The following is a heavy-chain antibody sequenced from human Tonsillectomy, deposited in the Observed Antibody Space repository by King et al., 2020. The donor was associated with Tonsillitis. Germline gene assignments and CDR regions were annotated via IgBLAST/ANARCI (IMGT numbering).Heavy chain of an antibody. J-gene: IGHJ5*02. CDR1: GFTFSSHW. V-gene: IGHV3-74*01. CDR2: IDPDGSIT. D-gene: IGHD3-22*01. CDR3: ARMVVS. Sequence: VQLVESGEGLVQPGGSLRLSCAASGFTFSSHWTHWVRKAPGKGLMWVSRIDPDGSITTYADSVKGRFTISRDNDKNTLYLQMNSLRAEDTAVYFCARMVVSWGQGILVTVSS.